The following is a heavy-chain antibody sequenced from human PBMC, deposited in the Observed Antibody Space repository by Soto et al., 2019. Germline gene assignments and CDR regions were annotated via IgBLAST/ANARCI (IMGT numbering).Heavy chain of an antibody. CDR1: GSTFTSNG. V-gene: IGHV1-18*04. Sequence: AASVKVSCKVSGSTFTSNGIGWVRQAPGQGLEWMGWISTYNENMDTAPQLQGRLTMTTDTSKKTAYMELTNLKLDDTALYYCAYVGGYSTGDYSFDFWGQGTPVTVS. J-gene: IGHJ4*02. CDR2: ISTYNENM. D-gene: IGHD5-18*01. CDR3: AYVGGYSTGDYSFDF.